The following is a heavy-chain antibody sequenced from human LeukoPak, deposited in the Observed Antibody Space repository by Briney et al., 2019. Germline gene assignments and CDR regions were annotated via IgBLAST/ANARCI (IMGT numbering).Heavy chain of an antibody. Sequence: SETLSLTCSVSGGSISSYYWSWIRQPPGKGLEWIGSIYYSGSTNYNPSLKSRVTISVDTSKNQFSLKLSSVTAADTAVYYCARFGIYYYYYMDVWGKGTTVTVSS. V-gene: IGHV4-59*12. J-gene: IGHJ6*03. CDR3: ARFGIYYYYYMDV. D-gene: IGHD3-16*01. CDR1: GGSISSYY. CDR2: IYYSGST.